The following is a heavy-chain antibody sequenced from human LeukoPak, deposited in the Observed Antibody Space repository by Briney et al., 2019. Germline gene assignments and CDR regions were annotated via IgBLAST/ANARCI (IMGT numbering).Heavy chain of an antibody. Sequence: PSETLSLTCTVYGGSFSDYFWTWIRHSPGEGLQWIGDINHSGNTNYNPSLKSRVTISVDTSKNQFSLNLTSVTAADTAVYFCARGRRLVGAQRPLYFYYYYFDVWGKGTTVTVSS. CDR2: INHSGNT. D-gene: IGHD1-26*01. V-gene: IGHV4-34*01. CDR3: ARGRRLVGAQRPLYFYYYYFDV. J-gene: IGHJ6*03. CDR1: GGSFSDYF.